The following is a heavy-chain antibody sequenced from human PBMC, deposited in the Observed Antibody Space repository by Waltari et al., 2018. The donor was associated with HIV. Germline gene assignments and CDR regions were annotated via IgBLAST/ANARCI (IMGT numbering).Heavy chain of an antibody. CDR3: ARLGTRGVIPYYYGMDV. Sequence: EVQLVQSGAEVKKPGESLKISCKGSGYSFTSYWIGWVRQMPGKGLEWMGIIYTGDADTRYSPSFQGHVTISADKSISTAYLQWSSLKASDTAMYYCARLGTRGVIPYYYGMDVWGQGTTVTVSS. J-gene: IGHJ6*02. V-gene: IGHV5-51*01. D-gene: IGHD3-10*01. CDR1: GYSFTSYW. CDR2: IYTGDADT.